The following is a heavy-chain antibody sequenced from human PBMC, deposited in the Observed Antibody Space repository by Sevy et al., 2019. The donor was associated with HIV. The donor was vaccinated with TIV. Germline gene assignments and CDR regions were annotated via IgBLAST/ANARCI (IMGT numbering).Heavy chain of an antibody. Sequence: SETLSLTCTVSGGSVSSGSYYWSWIRQPPGKGLEWIGYIYYSGSTNYNPSLKSRVTISVDTSKNQFSLKLGSVTAADTAAYYCAREETKFSSSSLDYYYYYYMDVWGKGTTVTVSS. CDR3: AREETKFSSSSLDYYYYYYMDV. CDR2: IYYSGST. V-gene: IGHV4-61*01. J-gene: IGHJ6*03. CDR1: GGSVSSGSYY. D-gene: IGHD6-6*01.